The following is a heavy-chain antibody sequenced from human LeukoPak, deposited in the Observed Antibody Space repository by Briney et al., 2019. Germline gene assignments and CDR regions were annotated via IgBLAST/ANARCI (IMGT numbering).Heavy chain of an antibody. V-gene: IGHV1-46*03. D-gene: IGHD3-22*01. Sequence: ASVKVSCKASRYTFTSYYMHWVRQAPGQGLEWMGIINPSGGSTSYAQKFRGRVTMTRDTSTSTVYMELSSLRSEDTAVYYCARVTYYYDSSGYYYLHYWGQGTLVTVSS. CDR3: ARVTYYYDSSGYYYLHY. CDR2: INPSGGST. CDR1: RYTFTSYY. J-gene: IGHJ4*02.